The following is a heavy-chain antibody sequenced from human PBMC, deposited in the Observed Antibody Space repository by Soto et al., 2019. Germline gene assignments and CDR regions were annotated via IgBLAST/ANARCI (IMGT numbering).Heavy chain of an antibody. Sequence: PSETLSLTCTVSGGSISSSSYYWGWIRQPPGKGLEWIGSIYYSGSTYYNPSLKSRVTISVDTSKNQFSLKLSSVTAADTAVYYCASRSYYDYVWGSYRYRNYYFDYWGQGTLVTVSS. V-gene: IGHV4-39*01. CDR2: IYYSGST. D-gene: IGHD3-16*02. J-gene: IGHJ4*02. CDR3: ASRSYYDYVWGSYRYRNYYFDY. CDR1: GGSISSSSYY.